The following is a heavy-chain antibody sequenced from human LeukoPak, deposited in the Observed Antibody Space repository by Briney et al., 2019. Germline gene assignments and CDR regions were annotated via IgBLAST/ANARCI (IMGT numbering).Heavy chain of an antibody. CDR2: VYHTGST. J-gene: IGHJ3*02. V-gene: IGHV4-59*11. Sequence: PSETLSLTCTVSGGPINNQYWNWIRQPPGKGLEWIGYVYHTGSTHYNPSLETRVTISIDTSSNQFSLKLRSVTPADTAVYYCARGRGYSGYDYAFDIWGQGTLVTFSS. CDR3: ARGRGYSGYDYAFDI. D-gene: IGHD5-12*01. CDR1: GGPINNQY.